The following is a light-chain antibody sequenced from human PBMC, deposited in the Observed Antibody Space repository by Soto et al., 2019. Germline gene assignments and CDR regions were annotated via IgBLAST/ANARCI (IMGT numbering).Light chain of an antibody. CDR2: GAS. J-gene: IGKJ1*01. Sequence: EIVLTQSPGTLSLSPGERATLSCRASQSVSSNYLAWYQQKPGQAPRVLIYGASSRTTGIPDRFSGSGSGTDFTLTISRLEPEDFAVYYCQQYNNWPRTFGQGTKVDIK. CDR3: QQYNNWPRT. CDR1: QSVSSNY. V-gene: IGKV3-20*01.